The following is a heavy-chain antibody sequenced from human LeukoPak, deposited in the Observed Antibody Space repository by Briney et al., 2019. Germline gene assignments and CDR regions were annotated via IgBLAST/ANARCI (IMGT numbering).Heavy chain of an antibody. D-gene: IGHD4-23*01. CDR3: ARTPGGNSRAWFDP. Sequence: SVKVSRKASGGTFSSYAISWVRQAPGQGLEWMGRIIPILGIANYAQKFQGRVTITADKSTSTAYMELSSLRSEDTAVYYCARTPGGNSRAWFDPWGQGTLVTVSS. V-gene: IGHV1-69*04. CDR2: IIPILGIA. J-gene: IGHJ5*02. CDR1: GGTFSSYA.